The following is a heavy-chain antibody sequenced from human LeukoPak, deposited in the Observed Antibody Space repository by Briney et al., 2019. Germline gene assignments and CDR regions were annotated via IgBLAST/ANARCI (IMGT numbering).Heavy chain of an antibody. CDR1: GFTFSSYS. D-gene: IGHD2-2*01. V-gene: IGHV3-21*04. CDR2: ISSSSSYI. J-gene: IGHJ3*02. Sequence: PGGSLRLSCAASGFTFSSYSMNWVRQAPGKGLEWVSSISSSSSYIYYADSVKGRFTISRDNAKNSLYLQMNSLRAEDTALYYCAKDDCSSTSCSLLFDIWGQGTMVTVSS. CDR3: AKDDCSSTSCSLLFDI.